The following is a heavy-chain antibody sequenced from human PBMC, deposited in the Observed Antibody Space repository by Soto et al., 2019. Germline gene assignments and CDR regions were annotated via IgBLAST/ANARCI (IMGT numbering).Heavy chain of an antibody. J-gene: IGHJ6*02. D-gene: IGHD3-10*01. CDR1: GYTFTGYY. Sequence: ASVKVSCKASGYTFTGYYMHWVRQAPGQGLEWMGWINPNSGGTNYAQKFQGWVTMTRDTSISTAYMELSRLRSDDTAVYYCARDRQYYYGSGSYYYYYGMDVWGQGTTVTVSS. V-gene: IGHV1-2*04. CDR2: INPNSGGT. CDR3: ARDRQYYYGSGSYYYYYGMDV.